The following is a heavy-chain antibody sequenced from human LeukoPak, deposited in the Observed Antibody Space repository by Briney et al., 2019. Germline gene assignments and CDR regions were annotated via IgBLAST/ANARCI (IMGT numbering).Heavy chain of an antibody. V-gene: IGHV4-31*03. CDR1: GGSISSGDYY. CDR2: ISHIGTT. Sequence: PSETLSLTCTVSGGSISSGDYYWTWVRQYPGTGLEWIGYISHIGTTYNNPSLKGRVSISVDTSRNQLSLRLTSVTAADTAVYYCARGVQGWFAPWGQGTLVTVSS. D-gene: IGHD3-10*01. J-gene: IGHJ5*02. CDR3: ARGVQGWFAP.